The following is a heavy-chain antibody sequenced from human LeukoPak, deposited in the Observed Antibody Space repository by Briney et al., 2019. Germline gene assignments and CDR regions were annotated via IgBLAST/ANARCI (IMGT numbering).Heavy chain of an antibody. CDR3: ARDLISGATKSYYGMDV. V-gene: IGHV3-48*01. D-gene: IGHD1-26*01. CDR1: GFTFSNYN. CDR2: ISGSATTM. Sequence: GESLRLSCAASGFTFSNYNMNWVRQSPGKGLEWLSYISGSATTMYFADSVKGRFIISRDNAKNSLYLQMNSLRAEDTAIYFCARDLISGATKSYYGMDVWGRGTTVTVSS. J-gene: IGHJ6*02.